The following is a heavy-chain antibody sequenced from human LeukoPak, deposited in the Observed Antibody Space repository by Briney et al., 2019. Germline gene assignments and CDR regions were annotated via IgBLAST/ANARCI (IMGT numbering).Heavy chain of an antibody. D-gene: IGHD5-18*01. CDR2: IYISGST. J-gene: IGHJ4*02. CDR1: GGSISSGSYY. Sequence: SQTLSLTCTVSGGSISSGSYYWSWIRQPAGKGLEWIGRIYISGSTNYNPSLKSRVTISVDTSKNQFPLKLSSVTAADTAVYYCAREGGDTAMVPYGYYFDYWGQGTLVTVSS. CDR3: AREGGDTAMVPYGYYFDY. V-gene: IGHV4-61*02.